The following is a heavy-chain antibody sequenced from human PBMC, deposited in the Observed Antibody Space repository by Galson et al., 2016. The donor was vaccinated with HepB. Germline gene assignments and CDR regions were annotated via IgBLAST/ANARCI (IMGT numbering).Heavy chain of an antibody. V-gene: IGHV4-59*11. CDR2: IYYSGST. D-gene: IGHD3-16*01. J-gene: IGHJ4*02. CDR1: GGSMNDHY. Sequence: SETLSLTCTVSGGSMNDHYWSWIRQPPGKGLEWIGYIYYSGSTHYNPSVKSRVTISVDTSKNLFSLTLNSVTAADTAVYYCTRRTRGSYSLGYWGQGTLVTVSS. CDR3: TRRTRGSYSLGY.